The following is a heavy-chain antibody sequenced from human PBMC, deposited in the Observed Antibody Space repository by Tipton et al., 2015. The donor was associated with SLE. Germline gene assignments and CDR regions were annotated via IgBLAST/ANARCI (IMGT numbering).Heavy chain of an antibody. CDR2: MSGSGGST. Sequence: GSLRLSCAASGFTFSTYAMSWVRQAPGKGLEWVSAMSGSGGSTYYADSVKGRFTISRDYSKNTLYLQMNSLRAEDTAVYYCARDPGSITAHFQHWGQGTLVTVSS. CDR1: GFTFSTYA. V-gene: IGHV3-23*01. CDR3: ARDPGSITAHFQH. J-gene: IGHJ1*01.